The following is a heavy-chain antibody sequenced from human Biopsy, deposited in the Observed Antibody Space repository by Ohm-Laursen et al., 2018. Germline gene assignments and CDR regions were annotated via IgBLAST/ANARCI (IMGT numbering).Heavy chain of an antibody. CDR2: ISPKSGGT. CDR1: GFSFTGYY. D-gene: IGHD6-19*01. Sequence: ASVKVSCKASGFSFTGYYIHWVRQAPGQGLEWMGWISPKSGGTNYAQKFQANITMTKNTSMSTAFMEMSRLRSDDTAVYYCALQSVAQMKNFDYWGQGTLVTVSS. V-gene: IGHV1-2*02. J-gene: IGHJ4*02. CDR3: ALQSVAQMKNFDY.